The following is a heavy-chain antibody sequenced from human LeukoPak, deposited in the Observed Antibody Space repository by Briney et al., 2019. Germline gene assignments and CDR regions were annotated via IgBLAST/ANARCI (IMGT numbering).Heavy chain of an antibody. J-gene: IGHJ4*02. Sequence: GGSLRLSCAASGFTFSSYGMHWVRQAPGKGLEWVAFIRYDGSNKYYADSVKGRFTISRDNSKNTLYLQMNSLRAEDTAVYYCAKVGDVWWQLETSYYFDYWGQGTLVTVSS. CDR1: GFTFSSYG. V-gene: IGHV3-30*02. CDR3: AKVGDVWWQLETSYYFDY. D-gene: IGHD2-15*01. CDR2: IRYDGSNK.